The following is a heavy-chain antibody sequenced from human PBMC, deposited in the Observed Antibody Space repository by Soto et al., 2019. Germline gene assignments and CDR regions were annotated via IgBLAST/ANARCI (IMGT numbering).Heavy chain of an antibody. CDR2: IIPLFDAT. CDR3: ARDRSSSCYNGTFYFDS. J-gene: IGHJ4*02. Sequence: QVQLVQSGAEVRKPGSSVKVSCKASGGTFTTYDISWVRQAPGQGLEWMGGIIPLFDATKYAQKFQGRVTITADKSTGTAYMELSSLRSEDTAMYYCARDRSSSCYNGTFYFDSWGQGTLVTVSS. D-gene: IGHD2-15*01. CDR1: GGTFTTYD. V-gene: IGHV1-69*06.